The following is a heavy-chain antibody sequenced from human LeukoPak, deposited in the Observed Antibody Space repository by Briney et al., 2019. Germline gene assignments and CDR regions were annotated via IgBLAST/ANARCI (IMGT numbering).Heavy chain of an antibody. Sequence: SETLSLTCTVSSGSFGSYYWSWIRQPPGKGLEWIGYIYYSGSTNYNPSLKSRVTISVDTSKNQFSLKLSSVTAADTAVYYCARDSSSSPHPYGMDVWGQGTTVTVSS. D-gene: IGHD6-13*01. CDR2: IYYSGST. CDR3: ARDSSSSPHPYGMDV. V-gene: IGHV4-59*01. CDR1: SGSFGSYY. J-gene: IGHJ6*02.